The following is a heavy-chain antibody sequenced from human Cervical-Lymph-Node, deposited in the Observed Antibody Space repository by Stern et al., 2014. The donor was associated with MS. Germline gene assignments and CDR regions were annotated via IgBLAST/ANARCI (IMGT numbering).Heavy chain of an antibody. CDR1: GFTFSTYA. J-gene: IGHJ4*02. V-gene: IGHV3-30-3*01. CDR3: ARGGRGVGLEY. D-gene: IGHD3-10*01. Sequence: QVQLVESRGGVVQPGRSLSLSCVASGFTFSTYAMHWVRQAPGKGLEWVAFVSYDGTQRNSTDSVKARFTISRDNSKNTLYLHMNSLRDEDTAVYFCARGGRGVGLEYWGQGALVTVSS. CDR2: VSYDGTQR.